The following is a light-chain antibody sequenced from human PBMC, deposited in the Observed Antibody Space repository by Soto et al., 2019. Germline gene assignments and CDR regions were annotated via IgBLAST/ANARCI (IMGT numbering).Light chain of an antibody. CDR2: DVN. CDR1: SSDVGGYDY. V-gene: IGLV2-8*01. Sequence: QSALTQPPSASGSPGQSVTISCTGTSSDVGGYDYVSWYQQHPGKAPKLMIYDVNKRPSGVPGRFSGSKSGNTASLTVSGLQAEDEADYYCSSYGGSDNVVFGGGTKVTVL. CDR3: SSYGGSDNVV. J-gene: IGLJ2*01.